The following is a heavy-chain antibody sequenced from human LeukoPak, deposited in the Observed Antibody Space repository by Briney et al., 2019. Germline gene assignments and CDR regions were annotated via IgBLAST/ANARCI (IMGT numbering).Heavy chain of an antibody. D-gene: IGHD2-15*01. CDR2: IFGAATT. CDR3: ARAIQFGGYFDY. V-gene: IGHV3-53*01. CDR1: GFTFTTYV. J-gene: IGHJ4*02. Sequence: GRSLRLSCAASGFTFTTYVMHWVRQAPGKGLEWVSVIFGAATTYYADSVKGRFTVSRDNSKNTLYLQMNSLRAEDTAVYYCARAIQFGGYFDYWGQGTLVTVST.